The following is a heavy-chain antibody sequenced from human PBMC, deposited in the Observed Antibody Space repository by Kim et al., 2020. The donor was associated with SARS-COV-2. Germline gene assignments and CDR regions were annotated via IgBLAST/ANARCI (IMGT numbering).Heavy chain of an antibody. J-gene: IGHJ4*02. D-gene: IGHD6-19*01. Sequence: GGSLRLSCAASGFTFSSYEMNLVRQAPGKGLEWVSYISSSGSTIYYADSVKGRFTISRDNAKNSLYLQMNSLRAEDTAVYYCARFEWLVQSVDYWGQGTLVTVSS. CDR1: GFTFSSYE. CDR3: ARFEWLVQSVDY. V-gene: IGHV3-48*03. CDR2: ISSSGSTI.